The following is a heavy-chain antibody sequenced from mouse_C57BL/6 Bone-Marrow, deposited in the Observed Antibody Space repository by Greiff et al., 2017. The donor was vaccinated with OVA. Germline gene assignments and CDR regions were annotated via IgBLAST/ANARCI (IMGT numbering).Heavy chain of an antibody. J-gene: IGHJ3*01. CDR1: GFTFSSYA. Sequence: EVNVVESGGGLVKPGGSLKLSCAASGFTFSSYAMSWVRQTPDKRLEWVATISDGGSYTYYPDNVKGRFTISRDNAKNNLYLQMSHLKSEDTAMYYCARGDLPWFAYWGQGTLVTVSA. CDR2: ISDGGSYT. D-gene: IGHD2-1*01. CDR3: ARGDLPWFAY. V-gene: IGHV5-4*03.